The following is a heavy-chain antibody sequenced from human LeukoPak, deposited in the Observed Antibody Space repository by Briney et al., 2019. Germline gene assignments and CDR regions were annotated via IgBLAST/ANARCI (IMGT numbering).Heavy chain of an antibody. J-gene: IGHJ6*03. V-gene: IGHV1-18*04. Sequence: ASVKASCKASGYTFTGYYMHWVRQAPGQGLEWMGWISAYNGNTNYAQKLQGRVTMTTDTSTSTAYMELRSLRSDDTAVYYCARSPPERFLEWLYYYYYMDVWGKGTTVTVSS. D-gene: IGHD3-3*01. CDR1: GYTFTGYY. CDR2: ISAYNGNT. CDR3: ARSPPERFLEWLYYYYYMDV.